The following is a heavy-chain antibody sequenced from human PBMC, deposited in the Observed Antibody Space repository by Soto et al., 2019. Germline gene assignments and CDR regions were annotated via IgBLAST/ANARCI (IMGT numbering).Heavy chain of an antibody. D-gene: IGHD4-4*01. J-gene: IGHJ6*02. V-gene: IGHV3-30-3*01. CDR1: GFTFSSYA. CDR2: ISYDGSNK. CDR3: AREISYSNYGIWAGRDYYYYYGMDV. Sequence: SLRLSCAASGFTFSSYAMHWVRQAPGKGLEWVAVISYDGSNKYYADSVKGRFTISRDNSKSTLYLQMNSLRAEDTAVYYCAREISYSNYGIWAGRDYYYYYGMDVWGQGTTVTVSS.